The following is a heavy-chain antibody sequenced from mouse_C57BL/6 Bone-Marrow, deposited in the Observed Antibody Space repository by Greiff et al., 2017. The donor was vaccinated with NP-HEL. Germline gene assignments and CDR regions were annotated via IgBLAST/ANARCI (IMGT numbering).Heavy chain of an antibody. V-gene: IGHV1-58*01. CDR2: IYIGNGYT. CDR3: ARSPFYYYGSTMFAY. J-gene: IGHJ3*01. CDR1: GYTFTSYG. D-gene: IGHD1-1*01. Sequence: VQLQQSGAELVRPGSSVKMSCKTSGYTFTSYGINWVKQRPGQGLEWIGYIYIGNGYTEYNEKFKGKATLTSDTSSSTAYTQLSSLTSEDSAIYFCARSPFYYYGSTMFAYWGQGTLVTVSA.